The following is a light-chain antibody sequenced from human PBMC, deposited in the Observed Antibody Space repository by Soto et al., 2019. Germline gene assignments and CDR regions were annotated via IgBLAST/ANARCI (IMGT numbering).Light chain of an antibody. V-gene: IGKV1-39*01. CDR1: QSVRTY. Sequence: DIQMTQSPSSLSASVGDRVTINCRASQSVRTYLNWYQQRPGGAPKLLIYAASSLQSGVPSRFSGSGSGTEFTLTVSSLQSEDFATYYCHQTFSFSNSFGQGTKLEIK. CDR3: HQTFSFSNS. J-gene: IGKJ2*03. CDR2: AAS.